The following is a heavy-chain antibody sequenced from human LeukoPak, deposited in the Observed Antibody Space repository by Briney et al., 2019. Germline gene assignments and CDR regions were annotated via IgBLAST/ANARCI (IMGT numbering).Heavy chain of an antibody. CDR1: GGSVSSGYYY. D-gene: IGHD6-19*01. V-gene: IGHV4-61*01. CDR2: VYYSGST. Sequence: SEILSLTCTVSGGSVSSGYYYWSWIRQPPGKGLEYIGYVYYSGSTNYNPSLKSRVIISVDTSKNQFSLKLSSVTAADTAVYYCATVTGSGWFDPWGQGTLVTVSS. CDR3: ATVTGSGWFDP. J-gene: IGHJ5*02.